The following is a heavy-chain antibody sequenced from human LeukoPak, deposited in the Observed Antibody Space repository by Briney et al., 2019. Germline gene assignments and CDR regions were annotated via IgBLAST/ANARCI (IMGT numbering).Heavy chain of an antibody. CDR3: ARCYGDYGWFAP. J-gene: IGHJ5*02. CDR2: IYTSGST. CDR1: GGSISSYY. V-gene: IGHV4-4*07. D-gene: IGHD4-17*01. Sequence: SETLSLTCTVSGGSISSYYWSWIRQPAGKGLEWIGRIYTSGSTNYNPSLKSRVTISVDKSKNQFSLKLSSVTAADTAVYYCARCYGDYGWFAPWGQGTLVTVSS.